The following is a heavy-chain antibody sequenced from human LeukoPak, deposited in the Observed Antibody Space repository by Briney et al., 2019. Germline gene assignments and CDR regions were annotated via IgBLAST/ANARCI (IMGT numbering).Heavy chain of an antibody. CDR1: GFTFSSYS. CDR3: AKNLYMPAPDTGPTYDGSDI. J-gene: IGHJ3*02. V-gene: IGHV3-21*01. Sequence: GGSLRLSCAASGFTFSSYSMNWVRQAPGKGLEWVSSISNVATHIFYADSVEGRFTISRDNAQNSLFLHMSSLRAEDTAVYYCAKNLYMPAPDTGPTYDGSDIWGQGTMVTVSS. CDR2: ISNVATHI. D-gene: IGHD6-13*01.